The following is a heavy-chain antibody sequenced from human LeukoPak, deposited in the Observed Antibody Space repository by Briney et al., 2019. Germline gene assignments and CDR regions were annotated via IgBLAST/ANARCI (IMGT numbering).Heavy chain of an antibody. CDR3: AKDLYGDSLLDY. V-gene: IGHV3-30*18. Sequence: GGSLRLSCAASGFTFSSYAMSWVRQAPGKGLEWVAVISYGGSNKYYADSVKGRFTISRDNSKNTLYLQMNSLRAEDTAVYYCAKDLYGDSLLDYWGQGTLVTVSS. CDR2: ISYGGSNK. D-gene: IGHD4-17*01. CDR1: GFTFSSYA. J-gene: IGHJ4*02.